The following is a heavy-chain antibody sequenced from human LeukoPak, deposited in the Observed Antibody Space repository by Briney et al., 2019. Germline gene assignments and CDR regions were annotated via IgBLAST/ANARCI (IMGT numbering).Heavy chain of an antibody. J-gene: IGHJ4*02. D-gene: IGHD2-15*01. V-gene: IGHV4-59*01. CDR2: IYYSGST. CDR3: ARVSVVGMSSYYFDY. Sequence: SETLSVTSTVPLGSISSCYWSSIRQPPRKGLEWIGYIYYSGSTNYNPSLKSRVTISVDTSKNQFSLELSSVTAADTAVYYCARVSVVGMSSYYFDYWGQGTLVTVSS. CDR1: LGSISSCY.